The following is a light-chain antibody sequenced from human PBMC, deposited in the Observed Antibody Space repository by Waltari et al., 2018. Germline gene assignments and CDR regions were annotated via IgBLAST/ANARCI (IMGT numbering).Light chain of an antibody. Sequence: SYVLTQPPSVSVAPGETASITCGGNNIGGRSVHWYQQKPGQAPVLIVYDDSGRPSGIPERFSGSNSGNTATLTISRVEAGDEADYYCQVWDSASDHYVFGTGTKVTAL. CDR3: QVWDSASDHYV. CDR2: DDS. J-gene: IGLJ1*01. CDR1: NIGGRS. V-gene: IGLV3-21*02.